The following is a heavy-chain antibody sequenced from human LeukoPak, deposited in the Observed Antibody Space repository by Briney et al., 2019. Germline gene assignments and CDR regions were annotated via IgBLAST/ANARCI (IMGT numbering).Heavy chain of an antibody. CDR2: ISYDGSNK. J-gene: IGHJ4*02. V-gene: IGHV3-30*18. CDR1: GFTFSSYG. CDR3: ANTAAGLIDY. Sequence: PGGSLRLSCAASGFTFSSYGMHWVRQAPGKGLEWVAVISYDGSNKYYADSVKGRFTISRDNSKNTLYLQMNSLRAEDTAVYYCANTAAGLIDYWGQGTLVTVSS. D-gene: IGHD6-13*01.